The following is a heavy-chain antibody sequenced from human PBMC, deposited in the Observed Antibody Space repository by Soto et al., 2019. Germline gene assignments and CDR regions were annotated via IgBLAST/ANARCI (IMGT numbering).Heavy chain of an antibody. CDR2: IYYSGST. J-gene: IGHJ5*02. V-gene: IGHV4-31*03. Sequence: QVQLQESGPGLVKPSQTLSLTCTVSGGSISSGDYYWSWIRQHPGKGLEWVGYIYYSGSTYYNPSLKSRFTISVDTSKNHFSLKLNSVTAADTAVYYCARWWSGSRQGFDPWGQGTLVTVSS. D-gene: IGHD3-3*01. CDR1: GGSISSGDYY. CDR3: ARWWSGSRQGFDP.